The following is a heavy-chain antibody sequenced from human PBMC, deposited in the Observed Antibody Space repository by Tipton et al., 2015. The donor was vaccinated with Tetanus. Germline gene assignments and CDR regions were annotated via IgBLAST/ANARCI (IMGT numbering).Heavy chain of an antibody. CDR3: AKLDYGDYGRYYYYEMDV. D-gene: IGHD4-17*01. J-gene: IGHJ6*02. CDR2: ISYDGSNI. V-gene: IGHV3-30*18. CDR1: GFIFSNYA. Sequence: SLRLSCAASGFIFSNYAMHWVRQAPGKGLEWVALISYDGSNIYYADSVKGRFTISRDDSKETVYLQMSSLRAEDTAVYYCAKLDYGDYGRYYYYEMDVWGQGTTVTVS.